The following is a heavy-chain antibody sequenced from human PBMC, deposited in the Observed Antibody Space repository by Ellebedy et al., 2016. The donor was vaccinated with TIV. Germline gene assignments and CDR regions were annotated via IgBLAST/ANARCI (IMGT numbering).Heavy chain of an antibody. CDR3: ARDMVQGMVSRYLWFDY. V-gene: IGHV1-2*02. CDR2: IKPNSDGT. Sequence: AASVKVSCKASGYTFNGYYIHWVRQAPGQGLEWMGWIKPNSDGTNYAQKFQGRVSLTTDLSTSTAYMELRSLRSDDTAVYYCARDMVQGMVSRYLWFDYWGQGTLVTVSS. J-gene: IGHJ4*02. CDR1: GYTFNGYY. D-gene: IGHD5/OR15-5a*01.